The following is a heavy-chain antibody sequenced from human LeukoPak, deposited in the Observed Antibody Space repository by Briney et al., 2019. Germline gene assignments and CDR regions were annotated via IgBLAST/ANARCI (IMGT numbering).Heavy chain of an antibody. CDR3: ARRSGSYWD. D-gene: IGHD1-26*01. J-gene: IGHJ4*02. CDR1: GFTFSSYS. Sequence: GGSLRLSCAASGFTFSSYSMNWVRQAPGKGLEWVSYISSGSSTIYYADSVKGRFTISRDNAKNSLYLQMNGLRDEDTAVYYCARRSGSYWDWGQGTLVTVSS. CDR2: ISSGSSTI. V-gene: IGHV3-48*02.